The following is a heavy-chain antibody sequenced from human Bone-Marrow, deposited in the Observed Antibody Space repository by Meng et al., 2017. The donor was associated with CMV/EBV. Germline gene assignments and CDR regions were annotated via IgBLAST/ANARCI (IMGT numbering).Heavy chain of an antibody. Sequence: GGSLRLSCGAAGFTFSSYWMSWVRQAPGKGLEWVANIKQDGGETYYAASVKGRFTISRDNAKKSLYLQMNSLRVEDTAVYYCAREFNWGQGTLVTVSS. CDR2: IKQDGGET. CDR3: AREFN. J-gene: IGHJ4*02. V-gene: IGHV3-7*01. CDR1: GFTFSSYW.